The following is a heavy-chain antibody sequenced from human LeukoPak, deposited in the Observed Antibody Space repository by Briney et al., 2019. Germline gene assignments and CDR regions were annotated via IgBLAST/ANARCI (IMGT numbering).Heavy chain of an antibody. CDR1: GFTFSTSG. D-gene: IGHD3-10*02. CDR3: AKESRCSVGDY. J-gene: IGHJ4*02. V-gene: IGHV3-30*02. CDR2: IQFDGINI. Sequence: GGSLRLSCAASGFTFSTSGMHWVRQAPGKGLEWVAFIQFDGINIDYADSVKGRFTISRDNSKNTLYLQMNNLRGDDTAVFYCAKESRCSVGDYWGQGTLVTVSS.